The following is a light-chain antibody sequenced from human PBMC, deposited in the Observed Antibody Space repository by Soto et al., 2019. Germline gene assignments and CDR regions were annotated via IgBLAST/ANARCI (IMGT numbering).Light chain of an antibody. CDR1: GSDVGYYNY. CDR3: NSYTSSRSYV. Sequence: QSVLTQPASVSGSPGQSISISCTGTGSDVGYYNYVSCYQQHPGKAPKLMIYEVSTRPSGVSNRFSGSKSVNTASLTISGLQAEDEADYYCNSYTSSRSYVFGTGTKVTVL. CDR2: EVS. J-gene: IGLJ1*01. V-gene: IGLV2-14*01.